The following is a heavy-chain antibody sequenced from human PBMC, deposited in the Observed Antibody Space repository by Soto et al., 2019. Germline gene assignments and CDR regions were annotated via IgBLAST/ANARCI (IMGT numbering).Heavy chain of an antibody. V-gene: IGHV3-30-3*01. CDR3: ARGEGYQTYYSYCLDV. CDR2: ISYDGSNK. D-gene: IGHD2-2*01. Sequence: PGGSLRLSCSASGFAFSSYAMHWVRQGPGKGLEWAAAISYDGSNKYYADSVKGRFTTTRDIYKNTLYLQMNSLRPEDTAVYYCARGEGYQTYYSYCLDVWGQGTTVTVSS. CDR1: GFAFSSYA. J-gene: IGHJ6*02.